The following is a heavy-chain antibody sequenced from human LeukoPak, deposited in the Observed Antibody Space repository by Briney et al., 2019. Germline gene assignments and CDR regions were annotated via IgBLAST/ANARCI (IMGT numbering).Heavy chain of an antibody. V-gene: IGHV1-69*05. J-gene: IGHJ4*02. Sequence: ASVKVSCKASGGTFSSYAISWVRQAPGQGLEWMGGIIPIFGTANYAQKFQGRVTITTDESTSTAYMELSSLRSEDTAVYYCARVSWFGEKNMDYWGQGTLVTVSS. D-gene: IGHD3-10*01. CDR2: IIPIFGTA. CDR1: GGTFSSYA. CDR3: ARVSWFGEKNMDY.